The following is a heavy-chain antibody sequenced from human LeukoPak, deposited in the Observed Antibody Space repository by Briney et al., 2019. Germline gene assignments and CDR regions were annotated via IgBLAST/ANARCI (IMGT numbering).Heavy chain of an antibody. V-gene: IGHV3-7*01. CDR1: GFTFSSYW. CDR2: IKQDGSEK. J-gene: IGHJ3*02. D-gene: IGHD2-15*01. CDR3: ARDHCNGGRCYSLADAFDI. Sequence: GGSLRLSCAASGFTFSSYWMSWVRQAPGKGLEWVANIKQDGSEKYYVDSVKGRFTISRDNAKNSLYLQMNSLRAEDTAVYYCARDHCNGGRCYSLADAFDIWGQGTMVTVSS.